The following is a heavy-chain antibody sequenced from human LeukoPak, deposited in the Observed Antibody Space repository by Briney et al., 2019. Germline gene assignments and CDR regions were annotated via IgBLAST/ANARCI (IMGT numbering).Heavy chain of an antibody. J-gene: IGHJ4*02. V-gene: IGHV1-2*02. D-gene: IGHD3-9*01. Sequence: ASVEVSCKASGYTFTGYYMHWVRQAPGQGLEWMGWINPDSGGTNYAQKFQGRVTMTRDTSISTAYMELSRLRSDDTAVYYCATRYYDILTVGYWGQGTLVTVSS. CDR2: INPDSGGT. CDR3: ATRYYDILTVGY. CDR1: GYTFTGYY.